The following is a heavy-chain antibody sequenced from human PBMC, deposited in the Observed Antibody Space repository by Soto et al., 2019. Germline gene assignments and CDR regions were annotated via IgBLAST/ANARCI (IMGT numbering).Heavy chain of an antibody. J-gene: IGHJ4*02. CDR3: LREDRSADY. CDR1: GDTFSNYA. Sequence: QVQLVQSGAEVKMPGSSVKVSCTASGDTFSNYAISWARQAPGQGLEWMGGIIPVFATPHYAQRFQGRVSITADESTRTVYMEVSSLVSDDPAVYYCLREDRSADYWGQGTLVIVSS. V-gene: IGHV1-69*01. CDR2: IIPVFATP.